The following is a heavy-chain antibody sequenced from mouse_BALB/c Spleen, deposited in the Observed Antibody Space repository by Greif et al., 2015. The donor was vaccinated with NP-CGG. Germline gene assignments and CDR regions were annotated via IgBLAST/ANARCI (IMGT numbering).Heavy chain of an antibody. J-gene: IGHJ3*01. Sequence: VQLQQSGAELVRPGASVKLSCKASGYTFTSYWINWVKQRPGQGLEWIGNIYPSDSYTNYNQKFKDKATLTVDKSSSTAYMQLSSPTSEDSAVYYCTRDYYSYWGQGTLVTVSA. V-gene: IGHV1-69*02. CDR1: GYTFTSYW. CDR2: IYPSDSYT. D-gene: IGHD1-1*01. CDR3: TRDYYSY.